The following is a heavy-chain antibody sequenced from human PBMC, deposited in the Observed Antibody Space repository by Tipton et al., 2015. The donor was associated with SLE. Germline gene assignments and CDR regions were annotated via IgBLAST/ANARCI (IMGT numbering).Heavy chain of an antibody. V-gene: IGHV4-34*01. J-gene: IGHJ4*02. CDR2: INHSGST. CDR1: GGSFSGYY. D-gene: IGHD6-13*01. Sequence: TLSLTCAVYGGSFSGYYWSWIRQPPGKGLEWIGEINHSGSTNYNPSLKSRVTISVDTSKNQFSLKLTSVTAADTAVYYCARDLPWGSSSWPCFDYWGQGTLVTVSS. CDR3: ARDLPWGSSSWPCFDY.